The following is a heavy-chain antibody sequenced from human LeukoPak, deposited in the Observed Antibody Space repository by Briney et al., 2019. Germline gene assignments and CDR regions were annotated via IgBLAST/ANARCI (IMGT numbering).Heavy chain of an antibody. CDR1: GYSFTSYW. D-gene: IGHD3-22*01. Sequence: GESLKISCKGSGYSFTSYWIGWVRQMPGKGLEWMGIIYPGDSDTRCSPSFQGQVTTSADKSISTAYLQWSSLKASDTAMYYCASLDSSGYDAFDIWDQGTMVTVSS. CDR3: ASLDSSGYDAFDI. J-gene: IGHJ3*02. V-gene: IGHV5-51*01. CDR2: IYPGDSDT.